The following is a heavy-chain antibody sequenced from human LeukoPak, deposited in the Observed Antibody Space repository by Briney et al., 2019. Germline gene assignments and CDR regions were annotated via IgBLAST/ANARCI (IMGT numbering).Heavy chain of an antibody. CDR1: GGSISSSSYY. V-gene: IGHV4-39*07. Sequence: PSETLSLTCTVSGGSISSSSYYWGRIRQPPGKGLEWIGSIYYSGSTYYNPSLKSRVTISVDKSKNQFSLKLSSVTAADTAVYYCASPLFGAASWAFDIWGQGTMVTVSS. D-gene: IGHD3-3*01. CDR3: ASPLFGAASWAFDI. J-gene: IGHJ3*02. CDR2: IYYSGST.